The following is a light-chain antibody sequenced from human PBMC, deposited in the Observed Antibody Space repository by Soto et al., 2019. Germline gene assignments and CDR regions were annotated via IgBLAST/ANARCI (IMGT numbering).Light chain of an antibody. CDR2: DAS. Sequence: ENVLTQSPATLSLSPGEGATLSCRASQSINTYLAWYQQKPGQAPRLLIYDASKRATGIPARFSGSGPGTDFTLTISSLEPEDFAVYYCQQYGSSGTFGQGTKVDIK. CDR3: QQYGSSGT. J-gene: IGKJ1*01. V-gene: IGKV3D-11*02. CDR1: QSINTY.